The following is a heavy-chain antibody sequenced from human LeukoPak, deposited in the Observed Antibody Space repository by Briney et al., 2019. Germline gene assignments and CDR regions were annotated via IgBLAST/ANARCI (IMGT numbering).Heavy chain of an antibody. D-gene: IGHD1-14*01. J-gene: IGHJ4*02. V-gene: IGHV3-66*01. Sequence: GGSLRLPCAPSGFTVSSNYMSWVRQAPGEGLEWFSFIYSGGSTYYADSVKGRFTLSRDNSKNTLYLQMNSLRAEDTAVYYCARRTAGSWYSFDYWGQGTLVTASS. CDR2: IYSGGST. CDR1: GFTVSSNY. CDR3: ARRTAGSWYSFDY.